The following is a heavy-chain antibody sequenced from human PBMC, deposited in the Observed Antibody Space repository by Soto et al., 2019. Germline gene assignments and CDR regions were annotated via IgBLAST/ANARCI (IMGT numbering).Heavy chain of an antibody. V-gene: IGHV2-70*01. CDR2: IDWDDDK. Sequence: GPTLVNPTQTLTLTCTFSGFSLSTSGMCVSWIRQPPGKALEWLALIDWDDDKYYSTSLKTRLTISKDTSKNQVVLTMTNMDPVDTATYYCARIKNYDFWSGGSSYFDYWGQGTLVTVPQ. D-gene: IGHD3-3*01. J-gene: IGHJ4*02. CDR3: ARIKNYDFWSGGSSYFDY. CDR1: GFSLSTSGMC.